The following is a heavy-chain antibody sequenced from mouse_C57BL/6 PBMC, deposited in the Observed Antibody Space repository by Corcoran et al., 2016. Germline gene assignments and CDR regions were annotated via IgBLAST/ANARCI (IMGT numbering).Heavy chain of an antibody. Sequence: QVQLKQSGAELVRPGASVKLSCKASGYTFTNYYIKWVKQRTGQGLEWIARIYPGSGNTYYNEKFKGKATLTAEKSSSTAYMQLSSLTSEDSAVYFCARSGVLLRSRVDYWGQGTTLTVSS. J-gene: IGHJ2*01. CDR1: GYTFTNYY. D-gene: IGHD1-1*01. CDR3: ARSGVLLRSRVDY. V-gene: IGHV1-76*01. CDR2: IYPGSGNT.